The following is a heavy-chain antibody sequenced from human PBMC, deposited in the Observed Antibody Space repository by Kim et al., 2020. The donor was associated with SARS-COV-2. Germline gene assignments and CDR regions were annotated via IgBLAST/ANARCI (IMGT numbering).Heavy chain of an antibody. D-gene: IGHD2-8*01. CDR2: ISSSGSYS. V-gene: IGHV3-21*06. J-gene: IGHJ2*01. CDR3: ARPYCTNDISDCRYFDL. CDR1: GFTLSSYG. Sequence: GGSLRLSCAASGFTLSSYGMNWVRQAPGKGLEWISSISSSGSYSHYADPVKGRFTNSRDNTKNSLYLQMTSLSADDTAVYYCARPYCTNDISDCRYFDLWGRGTLVTVSS.